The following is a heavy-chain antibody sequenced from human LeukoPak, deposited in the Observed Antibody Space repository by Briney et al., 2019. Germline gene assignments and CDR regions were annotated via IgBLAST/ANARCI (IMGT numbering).Heavy chain of an antibody. CDR3: AKDHNNRRSDVLRYFDY. CDR1: GFTFSSYG. D-gene: IGHD4-17*01. J-gene: IGHJ4*02. CDR2: ISGSGGST. V-gene: IGHV3-23*01. Sequence: GGSLRLSCAASGFTFSSYGMSWVRQAPGKGLEWVSTISGSGGSTYYADSVKGRFAISRDNSKTTLYLQMNSLGAEDSAVYYCAKDHNNRRSDVLRYFDYWGQGTLVTVST.